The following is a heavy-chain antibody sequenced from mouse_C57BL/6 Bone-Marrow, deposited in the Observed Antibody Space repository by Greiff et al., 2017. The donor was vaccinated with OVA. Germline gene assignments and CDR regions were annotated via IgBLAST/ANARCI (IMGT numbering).Heavy chain of an antibody. CDR2: INPNNGGT. D-gene: IGHD2-5*01. CDR3: ARRGISIVTTYFDY. V-gene: IGHV1-26*01. Sequence: EVQLQQSGPELVKPGASVKISCKASGYTFTDYYMNWVKQSHGKSLEWIGDINPNNGGTSYNQKFKGKATLTVDKSSSTAYMELRSLTSEDSAVYYCARRGISIVTTYFDYWGQGTTLTVSS. J-gene: IGHJ2*01. CDR1: GYTFTDYY.